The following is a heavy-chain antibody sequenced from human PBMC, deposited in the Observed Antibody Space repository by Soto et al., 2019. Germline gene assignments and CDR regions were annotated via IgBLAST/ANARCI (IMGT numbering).Heavy chain of an antibody. CDR2: IHSDGST. J-gene: IGHJ6*04. CDR1: GFTVSSNY. V-gene: IGHV3-66*01. CDR3: GGEDVFCSGGGCSGFPWAV. D-gene: IGHD2-15*01. Sequence: EVQLVESGGGLVQPGGSLRLSCAASGFTVSSNYMSWVRQAPGKGLEWVSVIHSDGSTYYADSVKGRFTISRDNSKNTFYFQMNSRGAEDTVVYYGGGEDVFCSGGGCSGFPWAVWGKGTPVTVSS.